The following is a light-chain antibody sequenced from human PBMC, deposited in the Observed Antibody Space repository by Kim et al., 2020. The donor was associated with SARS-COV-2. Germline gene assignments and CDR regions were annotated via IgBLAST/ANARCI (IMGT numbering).Light chain of an antibody. Sequence: GDRVTLSCRASQEIRNDLDWYQQNQGRAPKRLSYGASSLQSGVPSRFSGSVSGTEFTLTISSLQPEDFATYFCLQHNTYPITFGQGTRLEIK. V-gene: IGKV1-17*01. J-gene: IGKJ5*01. CDR3: LQHNTYPIT. CDR1: QEIRND. CDR2: GAS.